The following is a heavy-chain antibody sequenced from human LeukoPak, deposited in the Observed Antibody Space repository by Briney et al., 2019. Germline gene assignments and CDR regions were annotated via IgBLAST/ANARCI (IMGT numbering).Heavy chain of an antibody. CDR2: IDHSGNT. CDR3: ARRPLEFDL. J-gene: IGHJ2*01. CDR1: GGSFSGFY. D-gene: IGHD1-14*01. Sequence: PSETLSLTCAVYGGSFSGFYWNWIRQPPGKGLEWIGEIDHSGNTNYNPSLKSRVTISLDTSKDQFSLTLSSVTAADTAVYSCARRPLEFDLWGRGTLVIVSS. V-gene: IGHV4-34*01.